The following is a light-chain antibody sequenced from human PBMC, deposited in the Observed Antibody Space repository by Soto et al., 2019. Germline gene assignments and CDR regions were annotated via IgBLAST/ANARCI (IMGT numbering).Light chain of an antibody. Sequence: EIVLTQSPGTLSLSPGERATLSCRSSQSVSSGYLAWYQQKPGQPPRVLIYETSSRATGIPDRFSGSGSGTDFTLTISSLEPEDFAVYYCQQYGSSGTFGQGTKVDIK. J-gene: IGKJ1*01. CDR1: QSVSSGY. V-gene: IGKV3-20*01. CDR2: ETS. CDR3: QQYGSSGT.